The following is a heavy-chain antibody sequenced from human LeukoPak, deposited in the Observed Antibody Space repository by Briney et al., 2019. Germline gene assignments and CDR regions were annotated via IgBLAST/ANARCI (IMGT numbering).Heavy chain of an antibody. D-gene: IGHD3-10*01. V-gene: IGHV4-59*08. CDR1: GGSISSYQ. CDR2: MYYSGST. J-gene: IGHJ5*02. Sequence: PSETLSLTCTVSGGSISSYQWSWIRQPPGKGLEWIGYMYYSGSTKYNPSLKSRVTISGDTSKNQFSLKLISVTAADAAVYYCAGHDYYGSGSHRWGQGTLVTVSS. CDR3: AGHDYYGSGSHR.